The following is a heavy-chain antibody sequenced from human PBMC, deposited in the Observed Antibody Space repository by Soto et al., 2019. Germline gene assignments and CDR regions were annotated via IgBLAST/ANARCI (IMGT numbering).Heavy chain of an antibody. CDR1: GFTFNNYN. CDR3: AADTVGLFDI. Sequence: GGSLRLSCAASGFTFNNYNMNWVRQAPGKGLEWISYISSSSSVIYYGDSAKGRFTISRDNAKNSLYLQMNTLRDEDTAVYYCAADTVGLFDIWGQGTMVTVSS. CDR2: ISSSSSVI. D-gene: IGHD2-15*01. J-gene: IGHJ3*02. V-gene: IGHV3-48*02.